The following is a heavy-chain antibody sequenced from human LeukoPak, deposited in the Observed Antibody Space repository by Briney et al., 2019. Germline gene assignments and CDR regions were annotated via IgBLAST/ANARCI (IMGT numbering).Heavy chain of an antibody. CDR2: IKSKTDGGTA. J-gene: IGHJ4*02. CDR1: GFTFSNAW. D-gene: IGHD2-15*01. Sequence: GGSLRLSCAASGFTFSNAWMSWVRQAPGKGLVWVGRIKSKTDGGTADYAAPVKGRFTISRDDSKNTVYLHMNSLKTEDTAVYYCTKGGGSCGDWGQGTLVTVSS. CDR3: TKGGGSCGD. V-gene: IGHV3-15*01.